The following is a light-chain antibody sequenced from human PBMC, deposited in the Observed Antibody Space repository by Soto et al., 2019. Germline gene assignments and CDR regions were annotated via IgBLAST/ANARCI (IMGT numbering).Light chain of an antibody. CDR1: SSDVGSYNL. V-gene: IGLV2-23*01. CDR3: CSYAGSSTVV. J-gene: IGLJ2*01. CDR2: EGS. Sequence: QSALTQPASVSGSPGQSITISCTGTSSDVGSYNLVSWYQQHPGKAPKLMIYEGSKRPSGVSNRVSGSKSGNTASLTIAGLQAEDEADYYCCSYAGSSTVVFGGGTQVTVL.